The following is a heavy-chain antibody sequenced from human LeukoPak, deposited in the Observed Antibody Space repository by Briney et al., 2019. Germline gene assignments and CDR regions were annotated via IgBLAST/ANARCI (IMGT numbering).Heavy chain of an antibody. J-gene: IGHJ4*02. CDR3: AKDRQWLVLNLYFDY. D-gene: IGHD6-19*01. CDR1: GFTFSSYA. Sequence: PGGSLRLSCAASGFTFSSYAMSWVRQAPGKGLEWVSAISSSGGSTYYADSVKGRFTISRDNSKNTLYLQMNSLRAEDTAVYYCAKDRQWLVLNLYFDYWGQGTLVTVSS. V-gene: IGHV3-23*01. CDR2: ISSSGGST.